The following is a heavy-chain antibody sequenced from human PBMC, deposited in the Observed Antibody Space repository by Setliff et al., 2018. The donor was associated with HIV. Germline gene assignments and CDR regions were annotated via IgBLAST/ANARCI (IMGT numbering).Heavy chain of an antibody. D-gene: IGHD3-10*01. Sequence: SETLSLTCAVSGYSISSDYYWGWIRQPPGKGLEWIGVISHSGSTYYNPSLKSRFTISMDTSKNQFSLKVTAVTAADTAVYYCARVPVSGTYPIDYWGQGTLVTVSS. CDR3: ARVPVSGTYPIDY. CDR1: GYSISSDYY. V-gene: IGHV4-38-2*01. J-gene: IGHJ4*02. CDR2: ISHSGST.